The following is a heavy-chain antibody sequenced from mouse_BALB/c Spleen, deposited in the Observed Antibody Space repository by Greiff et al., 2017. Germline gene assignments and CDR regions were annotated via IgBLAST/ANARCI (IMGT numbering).Heavy chain of an antibody. D-gene: IGHD1-1*01. Sequence: EVKLVESGGGLVKPGGSLKLSCAASGFAFSSYDMSWVRQTPEKRLEWVAYISSGGGSTYYPDTVKGRFTISRDNAKNTLYLQMSSLKSEDTAMYYCARQDYGSSSFDYWGQGTTLTVSS. J-gene: IGHJ2*01. CDR1: GFAFSSYD. V-gene: IGHV5-12-1*01. CDR3: ARQDYGSSSFDY. CDR2: ISSGGGST.